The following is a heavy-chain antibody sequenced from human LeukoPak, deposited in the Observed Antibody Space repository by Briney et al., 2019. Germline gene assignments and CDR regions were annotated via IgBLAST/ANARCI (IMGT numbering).Heavy chain of an antibody. CDR3: ARLDWWYFDL. V-gene: IGHV4-4*07. CDR1: GGSINSYY. D-gene: IGHD3/OR15-3a*01. J-gene: IGHJ2*01. CDR2: IYTSGST. Sequence: SETLSLTCNVSGGSINSYYWSWIRQPAGKGLEWIGRIYTSGSTNYNPSLKSRVTMSVDTSKNQFSLELSSVTAADTAVYYCARLDWWYFDLWGRGTLVTVSS.